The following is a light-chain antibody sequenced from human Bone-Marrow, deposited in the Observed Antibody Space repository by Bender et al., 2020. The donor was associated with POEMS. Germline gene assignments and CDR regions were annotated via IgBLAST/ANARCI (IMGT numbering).Light chain of an antibody. Sequence: YELTQPLSVSVSPGQTARITCSGDILSKEYGYWYQRRPGQAPVLVIYKDNERPSGIPERFSGSSSGTTVTLTISGAQVEDEADYYCYSAADNNVVFGGGTKLTVL. V-gene: IGLV3-27*01. CDR2: KDN. CDR3: YSAADNNVV. J-gene: IGLJ2*01. CDR1: ILSKEY.